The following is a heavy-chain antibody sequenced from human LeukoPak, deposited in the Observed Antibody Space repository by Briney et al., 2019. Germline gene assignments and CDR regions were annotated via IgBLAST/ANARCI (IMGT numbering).Heavy chain of an antibody. J-gene: IGHJ5*02. D-gene: IGHD6-19*01. Sequence: SETLSLTCTVASGSISSYYWSWIRQTPGKGLEWIGYIYYSGSTNYNPSLKSRVTISVDTSKNQFSLKLSSVTAADTAVYYCASSGWYGNWFDPWGQGTLVTVSS. CDR1: SGSISSYY. V-gene: IGHV4-59*01. CDR2: IYYSGST. CDR3: ASSGWYGNWFDP.